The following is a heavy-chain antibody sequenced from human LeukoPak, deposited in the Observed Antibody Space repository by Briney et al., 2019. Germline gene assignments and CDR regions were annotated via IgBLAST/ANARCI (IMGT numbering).Heavy chain of an antibody. D-gene: IGHD6-19*01. CDR2: IYYSGST. CDR3: AGLTYSSGWYGAYFDY. V-gene: IGHV4-39*01. J-gene: IGHJ4*02. CDR1: GGSISSSSYY. Sequence: SETLSLTCTVSGGSISSSSYYWGWIRQPPGKGLEWIGSIYYSGSTYYNPSLKSRVTISVDTSENQFSLKLSSVTAADTAVYYCAGLTYSSGWYGAYFDYWGQGTLVTVSS.